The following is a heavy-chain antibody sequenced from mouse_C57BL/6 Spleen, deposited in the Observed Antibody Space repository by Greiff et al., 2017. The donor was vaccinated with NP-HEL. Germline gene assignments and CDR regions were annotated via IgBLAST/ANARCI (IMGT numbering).Heavy chain of an antibody. V-gene: IGHV1-26*01. CDR2: INPNNGGT. D-gene: IGHD2-1*01. CDR3: ARDYGNYRADYFDY. Sequence: EVQLQQSGPELVKHGASVKISCKASGYTFTDYYMNWVKQSHGKSLEWIGDINPNNGGTSYNQKFKGKATLTVDKSSSTAYMELRSLTSEDSAVYYCARDYGNYRADYFDYWGQGTTLTVSS. CDR1: GYTFTDYY. J-gene: IGHJ2*01.